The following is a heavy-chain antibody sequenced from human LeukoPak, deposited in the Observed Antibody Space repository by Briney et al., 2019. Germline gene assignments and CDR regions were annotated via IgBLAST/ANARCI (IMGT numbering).Heavy chain of an antibody. Sequence: PGGSLRLSCAASGFTFSSYGMHWVRQAPGKGLEWVAFIRYDGSNKYYADSVKGRFTISRDNAKNSLYLQMNSLRAEDTAVYYCARDGYYAGASLDYWGQGTLVTVSS. CDR1: GFTFSSYG. V-gene: IGHV3-30*02. D-gene: IGHD4-23*01. CDR2: IRYDGSNK. J-gene: IGHJ4*02. CDR3: ARDGYYAGASLDY.